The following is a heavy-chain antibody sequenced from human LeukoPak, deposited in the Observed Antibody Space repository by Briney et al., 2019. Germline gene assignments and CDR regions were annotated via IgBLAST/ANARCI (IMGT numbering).Heavy chain of an antibody. Sequence: SETLSLTCTVSGGSISGSIYYWGWIRQPPGKGLEWIGSIYYSGSTYYNPSLNSRVTISVDTSKNQFSLKLSSVTAADTAVYYCARGDGSKQWLVRLWYNWFDPWGQGTLVTVSS. J-gene: IGHJ5*02. D-gene: IGHD6-19*01. CDR2: IYYSGST. CDR3: ARGDGSKQWLVRLWYNWFDP. V-gene: IGHV4-39*01. CDR1: GGSISGSIYY.